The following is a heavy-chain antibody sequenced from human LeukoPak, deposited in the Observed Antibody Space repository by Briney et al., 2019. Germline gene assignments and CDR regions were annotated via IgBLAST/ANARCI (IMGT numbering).Heavy chain of an antibody. CDR3: ARDAYYGPENWFDP. CDR2: IKQDGSEK. J-gene: IGHJ5*02. CDR1: GLTFSSYW. D-gene: IGHD3-10*01. V-gene: IGHV3-7*03. Sequence: GGSLRLSCAASGLTFSSYWMSWVRQAPGKGLEWVANIKQDGSEKYYVDSVKGRFTISRDNAKNSLYLQMNSLRAEDTAVYYCARDAYYGPENWFDPWGQGTLVTVSS.